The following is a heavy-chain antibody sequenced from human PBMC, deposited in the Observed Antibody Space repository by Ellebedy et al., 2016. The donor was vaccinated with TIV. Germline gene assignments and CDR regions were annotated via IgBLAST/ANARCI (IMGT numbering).Heavy chain of an antibody. CDR1: GFSFRSYW. V-gene: IGHV3-7*01. Sequence: GGSLRLSCAASGFSFRSYWMAWVRQATGKGLEWVANIYQDGSQRYYVDSVKGRFTISRDNAKNSLFLQMNSLRVEDTAVYYCARRGSYGDYAVQVNSWFDRWGRGTLVSVSS. J-gene: IGHJ5*02. CDR3: ARRGSYGDYAVQVNSWFDR. D-gene: IGHD4-17*01. CDR2: IYQDGSQR.